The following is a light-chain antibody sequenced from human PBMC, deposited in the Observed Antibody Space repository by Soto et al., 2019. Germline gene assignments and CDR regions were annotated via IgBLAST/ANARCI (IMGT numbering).Light chain of an antibody. V-gene: IGLV2-14*01. CDR3: FSYTSSGTYV. CDR1: SSDVGNYKY. Sequence: QSVLTQPPSVSGAPGQRVTISCTGTSSDVGNYKYVSWYQQRPGKAPKLMIYEVSNRPSGVSNRFSGSKSGNTASLTISGLQAEDETDYYCFSYTSSGTYVFGTGTKVTVL. CDR2: EVS. J-gene: IGLJ1*01.